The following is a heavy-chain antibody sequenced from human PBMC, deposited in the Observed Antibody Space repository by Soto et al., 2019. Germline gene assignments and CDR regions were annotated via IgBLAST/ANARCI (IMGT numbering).Heavy chain of an antibody. J-gene: IGHJ3*02. D-gene: IGHD2-21*01. CDR2: ISGSGGST. CDR1: GFTFSSYA. CDR3: AKKKAKLGVDDAFDI. V-gene: IGHV3-23*01. Sequence: EVQLLESGGGLVQPGGSLRLSCAASGFTFSSYAMSWVRQAPGKGLEWVSAISGSGGSTYYADSVKGRSTTSRDNSKNTLYLQRTSLRAEDTAVYYCAKKKAKLGVDDAFDIWGQGTMVTVSS.